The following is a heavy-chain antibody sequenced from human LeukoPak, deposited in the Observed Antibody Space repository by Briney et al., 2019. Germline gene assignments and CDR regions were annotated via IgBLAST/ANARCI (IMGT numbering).Heavy chain of an antibody. Sequence: GRSLRLSCAASGFTVSSYAMHWVRQAPGKGLEWVAVISYDGSNKYYADSVKGRFTISRDNSKNTLYLQMNSLRAEDTAVYYCAREQSGNWGQGTLVTVSS. CDR3: AREQSGN. J-gene: IGHJ4*02. CDR2: ISYDGSNK. D-gene: IGHD6-13*01. V-gene: IGHV3-30*04. CDR1: GFTVSSYA.